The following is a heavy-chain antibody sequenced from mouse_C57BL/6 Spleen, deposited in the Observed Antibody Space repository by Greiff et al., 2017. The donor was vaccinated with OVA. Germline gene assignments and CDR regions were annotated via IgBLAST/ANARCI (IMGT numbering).Heavy chain of an antibody. CDR1: GYTFTDYN. D-gene: IGHD2-4*01. CDR2: INPNNGGT. CDR3: ASYYHDGF. V-gene: IGHV1-22*01. Sequence: EVQLQQSGPELVKPGASVKMSCKASGYTFTDYNMHWVKQSHGKSLEWIGYINPNNGGTSYNQKFKGKATLTVNKPSSKAYMELRSLTSEDSAVYHCASYYHDGFWGKGTTLTVSS. J-gene: IGHJ2*01.